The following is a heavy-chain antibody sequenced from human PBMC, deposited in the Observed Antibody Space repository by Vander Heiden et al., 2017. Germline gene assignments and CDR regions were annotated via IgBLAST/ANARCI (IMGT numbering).Heavy chain of an antibody. CDR1: GFTFGSDW. CDR2: IKQDGSEK. Sequence: EVQLVESGGGLVQAGGSMSTSWADTGFTFGSDWMSWVRQASGRGLEWVANIKQDGSEKYYADSVKGRFTISRDNAKRSVYLKMNSLRVDDTAVYYCARVVGIWWWKDWGQGNLVTVSS. J-gene: IGHJ1*01. V-gene: IGHV3-7*03. D-gene: IGHD2-8*02. CDR3: ARVVGIWWWKD.